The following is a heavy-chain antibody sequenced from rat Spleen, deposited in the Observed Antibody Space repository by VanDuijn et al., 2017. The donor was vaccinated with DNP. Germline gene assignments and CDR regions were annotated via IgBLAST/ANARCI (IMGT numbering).Heavy chain of an antibody. CDR1: GFTFSDYY. Sequence: EVQLVESDGGLVQPGRSLKLSCAASGFTFSDYYMAWVRQAPTKGLEWVASINTGGGNTYYRDSVKGRFTVSRDNAKSTLYLQMDSLRSEDTATYYCTMGLPGYTDYWGQGVMVTVSS. J-gene: IGHJ2*01. D-gene: IGHD1-4*01. CDR3: TMGLPGYTDY. V-gene: IGHV5-25*01. CDR2: INTGGGNT.